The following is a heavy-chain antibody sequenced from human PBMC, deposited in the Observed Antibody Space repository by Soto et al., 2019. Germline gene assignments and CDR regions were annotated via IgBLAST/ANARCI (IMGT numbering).Heavy chain of an antibody. J-gene: IGHJ5*02. V-gene: IGHV3-23*01. CDR1: GFTFSSYA. D-gene: IGHD1-26*01. CDR3: EKPTESSGSYLP. CDR2: ISGSGGST. Sequence: GGSLRLSCAASGFTFSSYAMSWVRQAPGKGLEWVSAISGSGGSTYYADSVKGRFTISRDNSKNTLYLQMNSLRAEDTAVYYCEKPTESSGSYLPWGKGTLVTVS.